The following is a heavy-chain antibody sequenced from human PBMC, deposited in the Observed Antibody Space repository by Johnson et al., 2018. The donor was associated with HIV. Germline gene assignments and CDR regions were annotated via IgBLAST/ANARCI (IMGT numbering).Heavy chain of an antibody. D-gene: IGHD6-6*01. CDR1: GFTFSSYA. V-gene: IGHV3-30*04. Sequence: QVQLVESGGGVVQPGRSLRLSCAVSGFTFSSYAMHWVRQAPGKGLEWVAVISYDGSNKYYADSVKGRFTISRDNSKNTLYLQMNSLRAEDTAVYYCAKGTLYGSSSRAFDIWGQWTMVTVSS. CDR2: ISYDGSNK. J-gene: IGHJ3*02. CDR3: AKGTLYGSSSRAFDI.